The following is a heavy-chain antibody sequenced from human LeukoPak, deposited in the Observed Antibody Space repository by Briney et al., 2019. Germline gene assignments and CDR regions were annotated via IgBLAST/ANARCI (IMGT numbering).Heavy chain of an antibody. Sequence: PGGSLRLSCAASGFTFSNYWMSWVRQAPGKGLVWVSRISTDGNTITYADSAKGRFTISRDNAKNTLNVQMNSLRAEDTAVYYCARHQAGAFDIWGQGTMVTVSS. D-gene: IGHD3-10*01. J-gene: IGHJ3*02. CDR3: ARHQAGAFDI. CDR1: GFTFSNYW. V-gene: IGHV3-74*01. CDR2: ISTDGNTI.